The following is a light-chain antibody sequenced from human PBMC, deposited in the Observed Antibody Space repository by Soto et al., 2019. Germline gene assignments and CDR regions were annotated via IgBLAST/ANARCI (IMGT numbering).Light chain of an antibody. V-gene: IGKV3-15*01. Sequence: EIVLTQSPGTLSLSPGERATLSCRASQSVSSNYLACYQLKPGQAPRLLIYGASTRATGISARFSGSGSGTEFTLTISSLQSEDFAVYYCQQYNNWPQTFGQGTKVDI. J-gene: IGKJ1*01. CDR3: QQYNNWPQT. CDR1: QSVSSN. CDR2: GAS.